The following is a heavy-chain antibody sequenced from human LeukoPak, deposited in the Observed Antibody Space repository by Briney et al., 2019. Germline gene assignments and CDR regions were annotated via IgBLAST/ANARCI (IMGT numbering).Heavy chain of an antibody. Sequence: SETLSLTCAVYGGSFSGYYWSWIRQPPGKGLEWIGEINHRGSTNYNPSLKSRVTISVDTSKNQFSLKLSSVTAADTAVYYCARGQDDFYDYWGQGTLVTVSS. D-gene: IGHD3-3*01. CDR2: INHRGST. V-gene: IGHV4-34*01. CDR1: GGSFSGYY. CDR3: ARGQDDFYDY. J-gene: IGHJ4*02.